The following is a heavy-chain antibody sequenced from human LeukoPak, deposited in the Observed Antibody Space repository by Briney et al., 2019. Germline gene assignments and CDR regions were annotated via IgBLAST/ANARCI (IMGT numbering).Heavy chain of an antibody. Sequence: PGGSLRLSCAASGFTFSNFAMSWVRQAPGKGLEWVSAISGSGGYTYYADSVKGLFTISRDNSKNTLYLQMNSLRADDTAVYYCAKGAAFYYDSSGYIDYWGQGTLVTVSS. CDR2: ISGSGGYT. V-gene: IGHV3-23*01. CDR3: AKGAAFYYDSSGYIDY. D-gene: IGHD3-22*01. CDR1: GFTFSNFA. J-gene: IGHJ4*02.